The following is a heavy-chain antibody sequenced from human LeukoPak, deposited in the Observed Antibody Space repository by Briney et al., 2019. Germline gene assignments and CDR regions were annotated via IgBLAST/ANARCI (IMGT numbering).Heavy chain of an antibody. Sequence: PSETLSLTCAVYGGSFSGYYWSWIRQPPGKGLEWIGEINHSGSTNYNPSLKSRVTISVDTSKNQFSLKLSSVTAADTAVYYCARSSHRDYYYYYMDVWGNGTTVTISS. CDR3: ARSSHRDYYYYYMDV. CDR2: INHSGST. V-gene: IGHV4-34*01. J-gene: IGHJ6*03. CDR1: GGSFSGYY.